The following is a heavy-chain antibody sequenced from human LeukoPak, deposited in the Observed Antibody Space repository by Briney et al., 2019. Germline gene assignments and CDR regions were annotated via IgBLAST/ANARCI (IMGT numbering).Heavy chain of an antibody. CDR1: GASISSYY. J-gene: IGHJ4*02. CDR2: IYSSGS. D-gene: IGHD1-26*01. Sequence: PSETLSLTCTVSGASISSYYWSWIRQPAGKGLEWIGRIYSSGSIYNPSLNRRVTMSVDTSKNQFSLKLSSVTAADTAVYYCARGAGRDTTSGLDFDYWGQGILVTVSS. V-gene: IGHV4-4*07. CDR3: ARGAGRDTTSGLDFDY.